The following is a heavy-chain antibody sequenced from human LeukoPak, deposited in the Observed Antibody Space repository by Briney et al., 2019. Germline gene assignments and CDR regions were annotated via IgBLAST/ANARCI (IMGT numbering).Heavy chain of an antibody. CDR1: GFTFSSYS. V-gene: IGHV3-21*01. CDR2: ISSSSSYI. CDR3: ARPPVLTGYYDRDDAFDI. Sequence: PGGSLRLSCAASGFTFSSYSMNWVRQAPGKGLEWVSSISSSSSYIYYADSVKGRFTISRDNAKNSLYLQMNSLRAEDTAVYYCARPPVLTGYYDRDDAFDIWGQGTMVTVSS. D-gene: IGHD3-9*01. J-gene: IGHJ3*02.